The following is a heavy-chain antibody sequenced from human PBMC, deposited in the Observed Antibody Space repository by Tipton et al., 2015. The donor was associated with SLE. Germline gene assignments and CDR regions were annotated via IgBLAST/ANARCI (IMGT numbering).Heavy chain of an antibody. J-gene: IGHJ4*02. V-gene: IGHV4-39*07. Sequence: TLSLTCTVSGDSISTSTYYWGWIRQSPGRGLEWIGTIYYSGITYYNPSLMSRVTISVDTSENHFSLKLSSVTAADTAVYFCARHMTKIEPFDYWGQGTLVTVSS. CDR1: GDSISTSTYY. D-gene: IGHD2-21*01. CDR2: IYYSGIT. CDR3: ARHMTKIEPFDY.